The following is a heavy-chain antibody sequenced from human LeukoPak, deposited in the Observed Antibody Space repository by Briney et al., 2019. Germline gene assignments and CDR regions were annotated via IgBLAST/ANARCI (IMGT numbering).Heavy chain of an antibody. D-gene: IGHD2-15*01. CDR2: IYTSGST. CDR1: GGFISNYY. CDR3: ARGGRLGYCSGGSCFRPLFDY. J-gene: IGHJ4*02. V-gene: IGHV4-4*07. Sequence: SETLSLTCTVSGGFISNYYWSWIRQPAGKGLEWIGRIYTSGSTNYNSSLKSRVTMSVDTSKNQFSLKLSSVTAADTAVYYCARGGRLGYCSGGSCFRPLFDYWGQGTLVTVSS.